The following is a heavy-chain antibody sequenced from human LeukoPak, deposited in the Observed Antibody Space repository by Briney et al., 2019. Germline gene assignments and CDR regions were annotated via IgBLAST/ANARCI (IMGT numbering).Heavy chain of an antibody. Sequence: GGSLRLSCAASGFTFSSYWMSWVRQAPGKGLEWVANIKQDGSEKYYVDSVKGRFTISRDNAKNSLYLQMNSLGAEDTAVYYCARDETYCSSTSCQNKYYYYYYYMDVWGKGTTVTVSS. J-gene: IGHJ6*03. V-gene: IGHV3-7*01. CDR2: IKQDGSEK. CDR1: GFTFSSYW. CDR3: ARDETYCSSTSCQNKYYYYYYYMDV. D-gene: IGHD2-2*01.